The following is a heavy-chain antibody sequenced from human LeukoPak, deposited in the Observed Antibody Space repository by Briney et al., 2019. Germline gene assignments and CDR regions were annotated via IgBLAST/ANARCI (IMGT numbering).Heavy chain of an antibody. Sequence: GGSLRLSCAASGFSFSTYGMHWVRQAPGKGLEWVAFIRYDGSTKYYADPVKGRFTISRDNSKNTLYLQMHSLRAEDTAVYYCANTLVGATTVLDYWGQGTLVTVSS. CDR1: GFSFSTYG. V-gene: IGHV3-30*02. D-gene: IGHD1-26*01. CDR2: IRYDGSTK. J-gene: IGHJ4*02. CDR3: ANTLVGATTVLDY.